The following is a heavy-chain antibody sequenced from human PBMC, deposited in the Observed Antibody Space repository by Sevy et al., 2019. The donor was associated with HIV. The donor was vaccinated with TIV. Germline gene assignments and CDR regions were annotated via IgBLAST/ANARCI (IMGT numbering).Heavy chain of an antibody. CDR2: ISGSGGST. CDR1: GFTFSSYA. CDR3: AKGWATVGATLLGY. Sequence: GGSLRLSCAASGFTFSSYAMSWVRQAPGKGLEWVSAISGSGGSTYYADSVKGRFTISRDNSKNTLYLQMNSLGAEDTAVYYCAKGWATVGATLLGYWGQGTLVTVSS. J-gene: IGHJ4*02. D-gene: IGHD1-26*01. V-gene: IGHV3-23*01.